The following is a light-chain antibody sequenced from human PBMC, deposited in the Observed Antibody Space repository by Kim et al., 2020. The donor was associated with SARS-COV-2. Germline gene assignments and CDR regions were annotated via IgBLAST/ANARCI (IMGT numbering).Light chain of an antibody. J-gene: IGKJ2*01. CDR3: QPYNSYSPT. CDR2: DAS. Sequence: GDRVTITCRASQSISNWLAWYQQKPGEAPKLLIYDASSLESGVPSRFGGSGSGTEFTLTISSLQPDDLATYYCQPYNSYSPTFGQGTKV. V-gene: IGKV1-5*01. CDR1: QSISNW.